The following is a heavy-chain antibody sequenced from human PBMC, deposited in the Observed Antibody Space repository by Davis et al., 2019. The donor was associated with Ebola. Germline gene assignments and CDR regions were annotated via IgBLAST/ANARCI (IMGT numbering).Heavy chain of an antibody. CDR1: GGSFSGYY. V-gene: IGHV4-34*01. Sequence: PSETLSLTCAVYGGSFSGYYWSWIRQPPGKGLEWIGEINHSGSTNYNPSLKSRVTISVDTSKNQFSLKLSSVTAADTALYYCARGGYYGSGRGMDVWGQGTAVTVSS. CDR3: ARGGYYGSGRGMDV. J-gene: IGHJ6*02. CDR2: INHSGST. D-gene: IGHD3-10*01.